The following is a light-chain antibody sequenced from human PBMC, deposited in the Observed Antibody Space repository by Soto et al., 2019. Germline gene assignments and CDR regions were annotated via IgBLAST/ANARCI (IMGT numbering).Light chain of an antibody. CDR3: SSYTGSSTYV. CDR2: DVS. Sequence: QSVLTQPASVSGSPGQSITISCTGTSSDVGGYNFVSWYQQHPGKAPKLLIYDVSDRPSGVSSRFSGSKSGNTASLTISGLQAEDEAEYYCSSYTGSSTYVFGTGTKLTVL. V-gene: IGLV2-14*01. J-gene: IGLJ1*01. CDR1: SSDVGGYNF.